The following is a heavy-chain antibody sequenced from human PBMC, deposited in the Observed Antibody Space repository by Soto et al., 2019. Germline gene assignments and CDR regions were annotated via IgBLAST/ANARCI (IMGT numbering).Heavy chain of an antibody. J-gene: IGHJ4*02. D-gene: IGHD6-13*01. V-gene: IGHV2-26*01. CDR1: GFSLSNARMG. CDR3: ARFSSSWYPNLLSFDY. CDR2: IFSNDEK. Sequence: QVTLKESGPVLVKPTETLTLTCTVSGFSLSNARMGVSWIRQPPGKALEWLAHIFSNDEKSYSTSLKSRLTISKDTSKSQVVLTMTNMDPVDTATYYCARFSSSWYPNLLSFDYWGQGTLVTVSS.